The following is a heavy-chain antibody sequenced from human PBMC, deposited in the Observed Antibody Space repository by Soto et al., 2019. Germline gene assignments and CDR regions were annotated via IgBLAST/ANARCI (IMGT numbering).Heavy chain of an antibody. Sequence: QVVLEQSGGEVKKPGASVKVSCRASGYTFSGYSITWVRQAPGQGLEWMGRISGYNGNTNYARTLRGRVTLTTDTSTSTAYMELRSLTSDDTAVYYCARDVFCGGAPACPDMDVLGQGTTVTVSS. J-gene: IGHJ6*02. CDR3: ARDVFCGGAPACPDMDV. V-gene: IGHV1-18*04. CDR1: GYTFSGYS. D-gene: IGHD2-21*01. CDR2: ISGYNGNT.